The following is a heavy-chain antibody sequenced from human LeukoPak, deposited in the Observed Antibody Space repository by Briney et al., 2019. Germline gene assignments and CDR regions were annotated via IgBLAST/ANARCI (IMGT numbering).Heavy chain of an antibody. CDR3: ARDGYRTSCPDS. Sequence: SETLSLTCTVSGGSLSNYYWSWIRQAPGKGLEWIGYVYFSGSTNYNPSLKSRVTISLDTSKNQFSLRLSSVTAADTAIYYCARDGYRTSCPDSWGQGTLVTVSS. V-gene: IGHV4-59*13. CDR1: GGSLSNYY. D-gene: IGHD5-12*01. CDR2: VYFSGST. J-gene: IGHJ4*02.